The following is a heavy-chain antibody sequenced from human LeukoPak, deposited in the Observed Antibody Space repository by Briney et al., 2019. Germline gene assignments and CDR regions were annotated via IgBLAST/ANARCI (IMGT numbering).Heavy chain of an antibody. V-gene: IGHV4-59*08. CDR2: ISYSGST. CDR1: GDSISTATNF. J-gene: IGHJ6*02. Sequence: PSETLSLTCTVSGDSISTATNFWGWIRQPPGKGLEWIAYISYSGSTSYNPSLKSRVTMSVDTSKNQFSLMLSSVTAADTAVYYCARQFPLYSGNYYYYYGMDVWGQGTTVTVSS. D-gene: IGHD1-26*01. CDR3: ARQFPLYSGNYYYYYGMDV.